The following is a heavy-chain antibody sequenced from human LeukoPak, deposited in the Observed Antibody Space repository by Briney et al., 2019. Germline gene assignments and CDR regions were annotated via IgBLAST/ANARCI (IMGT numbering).Heavy chain of an antibody. V-gene: IGHV1-8*01. CDR1: GYTFTSYD. Sequence: ASVKVSCKASGYTFTSYDINWVRQAPGQGLEGMGWMNPNSGNTGYAQKFQGRVTMTRNTSISTAYMELSSLRSEDTAVYYCARGYYYGSGGKTRAFDIWGQGTMVTVSS. J-gene: IGHJ3*02. D-gene: IGHD3-10*01. CDR3: ARGYYYGSGGKTRAFDI. CDR2: MNPNSGNT.